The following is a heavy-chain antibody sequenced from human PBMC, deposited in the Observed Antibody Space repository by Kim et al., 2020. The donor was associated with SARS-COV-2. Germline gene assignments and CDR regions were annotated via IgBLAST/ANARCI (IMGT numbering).Heavy chain of an antibody. CDR2: INHSGST. CDR1: GGSFSGYY. D-gene: IGHD6-19*01. V-gene: IGHV4-34*01. Sequence: SETLSLTCAVYGGSFSGYYWSWIRQPPGKGLEWIGEINHSGSTNYNPSLKSRVIISVDTSKNQFSLKLSSVTAADTAVYYCAREGSSIAVAGSDYWGQGT. J-gene: IGHJ4*02. CDR3: AREGSSIAVAGSDY.